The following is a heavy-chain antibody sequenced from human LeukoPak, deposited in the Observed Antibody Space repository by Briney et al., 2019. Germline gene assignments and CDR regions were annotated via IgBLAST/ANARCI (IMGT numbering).Heavy chain of an antibody. V-gene: IGHV4-31*03. CDR2: IYYSGST. J-gene: IGHJ5*02. CDR1: GGSISSGGYY. Sequence: PSETLSLTCTVSGGSISSGGYYWSWIRQHPGKGLEWIGYIYYSGSTYYNPSLKSRVTISVDTSKNQFSLKLSSVTAADTAVYYCARLLDSISGDWFDPWGQGTLVTVSS. CDR3: ARLLDSISGDWFDP. D-gene: IGHD1-26*01.